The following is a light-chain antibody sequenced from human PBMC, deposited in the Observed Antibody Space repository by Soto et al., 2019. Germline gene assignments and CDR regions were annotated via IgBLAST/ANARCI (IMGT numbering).Light chain of an antibody. V-gene: IGKV2-28*01. Sequence: DIVMTQSPLTLPVTPGEPASISCRSSQSLLYNNTYHSLAWYVQKPGQSPQLLIYPGSTRAPGAPDRFSGSGSGTDFTLKINRVEAEDVGTHYCMQALQSLTFGQATRLEIK. CDR1: QSLLYNNTYHS. J-gene: IGKJ5*01. CDR3: MQALQSLT. CDR2: PGS.